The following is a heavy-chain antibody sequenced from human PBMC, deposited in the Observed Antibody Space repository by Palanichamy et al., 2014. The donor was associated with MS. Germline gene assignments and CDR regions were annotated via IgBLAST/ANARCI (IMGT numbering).Heavy chain of an antibody. Sequence: VQLVESGGGLVQPGGSLRLSCAGSGFTFSSFSMNWVRQAPGKGLEWVSYISRNRDIIDYAESVKGRFTISRDNAKNSLYLQMNSLRGEDTAVYYCAKDFYDSSGYYYENWYFDLWGRGTLVTVSS. D-gene: IGHD3-22*01. V-gene: IGHV3-48*01. CDR2: ISRNRDII. J-gene: IGHJ2*01. CDR1: GFTFSSFS. CDR3: AKDFYDSSGYYYENWYFDL.